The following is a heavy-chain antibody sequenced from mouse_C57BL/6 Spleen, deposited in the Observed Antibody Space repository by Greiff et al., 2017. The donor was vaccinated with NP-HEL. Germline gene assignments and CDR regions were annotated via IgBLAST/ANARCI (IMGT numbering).Heavy chain of an antibody. D-gene: IGHD1-1*01. CDR2: INPNNGGT. J-gene: IGHJ4*01. Sequence: EVQLQQSGPELVKPGASVKISCKASGYTFTDYYMNWVKQSHGKSLEWIGDINPNNGGTNYNQKFKGKATLTVDTSSSTAYMQLSSLTSEDSAVYYCARGYYGSSDYAMDYWGQGTSVTVSS. V-gene: IGHV1-26*01. CDR3: ARGYYGSSDYAMDY. CDR1: GYTFTDYY.